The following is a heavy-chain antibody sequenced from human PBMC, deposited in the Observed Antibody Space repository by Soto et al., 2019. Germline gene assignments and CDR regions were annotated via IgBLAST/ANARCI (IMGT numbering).Heavy chain of an antibody. CDR2: VRSKAYGGTT. CDR1: GFTFGDYA. Sequence: GGSLRLSCTASGFTFGDYALSWVRQAPGKGLEWVGFVRSKAYGGTTEYAASVKGRFTISRDDSKTIAYLQMNSLKTEDTAVYYCTRDITIAYCSGGSCYGPDWSGMDAWGQGTTVTVSS. V-gene: IGHV3-49*04. D-gene: IGHD2-15*01. J-gene: IGHJ6*02. CDR3: TRDITIAYCSGGSCYGPDWSGMDA.